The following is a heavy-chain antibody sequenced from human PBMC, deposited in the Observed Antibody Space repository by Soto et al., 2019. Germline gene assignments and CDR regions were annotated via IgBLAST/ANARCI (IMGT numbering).Heavy chain of an antibody. D-gene: IGHD6-13*01. J-gene: IGHJ4*02. V-gene: IGHV3-21*01. CDR1: GFTFSSYS. CDR3: ARDAPRYSSSWHLSRTFEY. Sequence: GGSLRLSCAASGFTFSSYSMNWVRQAPGKGLEWVSSISSSSSYIYYADSVKGRFTISRDNAKNSLYLQMNSLRAEDTAVYYCARDAPRYSSSWHLSRTFEYRGQEPLVSVSS. CDR2: ISSSSSYI.